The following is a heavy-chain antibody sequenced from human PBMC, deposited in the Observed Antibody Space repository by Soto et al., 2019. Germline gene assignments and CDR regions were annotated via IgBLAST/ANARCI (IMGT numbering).Heavy chain of an antibody. D-gene: IGHD3-10*01. J-gene: IGHJ4*02. Sequence: QVQLVESGGGVVQPGRSLRLSCAASGFTFSSYAMHWVRQAPGKGLEWVAVISYDGSNKYYADSVKGRFTISRDNSKNPLYLQMNSLGAEDTAVYYCAGEGDSMVRALDYWGQGTLVTVSS. V-gene: IGHV3-30-3*01. CDR2: ISYDGSNK. CDR3: AGEGDSMVRALDY. CDR1: GFTFSSYA.